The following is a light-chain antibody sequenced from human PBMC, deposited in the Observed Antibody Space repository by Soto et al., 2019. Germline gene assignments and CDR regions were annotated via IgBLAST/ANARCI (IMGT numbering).Light chain of an antibody. V-gene: IGKV1-12*01. CDR3: QQTSSFPLT. CDR2: AAA. Sequence: DIQMTQSPSSVSASVGDRVTITCRARQGITRWLAWYQQKPGRAPKLLIYAAASWQSGVPSRFSGSGSGTDFTLTISNLQPEDFATYYCQQTSSFPLTCGGGTKVEIK. J-gene: IGKJ4*01. CDR1: QGITRW.